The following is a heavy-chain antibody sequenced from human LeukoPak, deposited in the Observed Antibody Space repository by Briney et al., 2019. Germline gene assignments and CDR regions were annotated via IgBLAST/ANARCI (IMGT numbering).Heavy chain of an antibody. CDR2: ISGSGGST. CDR1: GFTFSSYA. J-gene: IGHJ4*02. Sequence: GGSQRLSCAASGFTFSSYAMSWVRQAPGKGLEWVSAISGSGGSTYYADSVKGRFTISRDNSKNTLYLQMNSLRAEDTAVYYCAKASLSGIAAAGPSNYWGQGTLVTVSS. D-gene: IGHD6-13*01. CDR3: AKASLSGIAAAGPSNY. V-gene: IGHV3-23*01.